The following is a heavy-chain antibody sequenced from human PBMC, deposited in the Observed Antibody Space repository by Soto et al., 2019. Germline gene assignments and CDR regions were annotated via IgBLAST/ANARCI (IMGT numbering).Heavy chain of an antibody. V-gene: IGHV1-69*01. CDR3: ARDGGRDSGGIDY. CDR2: FIPIFGTA. CDR1: GGTFSSYS. D-gene: IGHD1-26*01. Sequence: QVQLVQSGAEVKKPGSSVKVSCKASGGTFSSYSINWVRQAPGQGLEWMGEFIPIFGTANYAQKFQGRVTITADESTSTAYMERSSLRSEDTAVYYCARDGGRDSGGIDYWGQGTLVTVSS. J-gene: IGHJ4*02.